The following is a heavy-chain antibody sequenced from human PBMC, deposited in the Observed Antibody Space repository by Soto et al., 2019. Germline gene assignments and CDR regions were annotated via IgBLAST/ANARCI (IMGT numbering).Heavy chain of an antibody. Sequence: PGGSLRLSCAASGFTFSSYGMHWVRQAPGKGLEWVGRIKSKTNGATTDYAAPVKGRFTISRDDSKNTVYLQMNSLKTGDTAVYYCTPSGTAAAGTDYWGQGTLVTVSS. CDR3: TPSGTAAAGTDY. CDR1: GFTFSSYG. J-gene: IGHJ4*02. CDR2: IKSKTNGATT. V-gene: IGHV3-15*07. D-gene: IGHD6-13*01.